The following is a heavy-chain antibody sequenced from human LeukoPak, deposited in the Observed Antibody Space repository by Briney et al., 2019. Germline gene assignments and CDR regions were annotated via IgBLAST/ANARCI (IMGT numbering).Heavy chain of an antibody. D-gene: IGHD3-16*01. Sequence: GGPLSLPCEASGLSFTNTWLLGLPGAPAKGLDWVGGIFRDVETMQTEYAAPVKGRFTISRDDSKNTLYLQMNSLTTEDTAIYYCGAYIFGFGGDCWGQRTPVTVCS. CDR1: GLSFTNTW. J-gene: IGHJ4*02. V-gene: IGHV3-15*01. CDR3: GAYIFGFGGDC. CDR2: IFRDVETMQT.